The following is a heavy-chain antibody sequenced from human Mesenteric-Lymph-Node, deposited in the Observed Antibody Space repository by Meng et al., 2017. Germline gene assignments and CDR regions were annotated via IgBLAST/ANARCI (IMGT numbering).Heavy chain of an antibody. Sequence: SETLSLTCTVSGYSISSGYYCGWIRQPPGKGLEWIGSIYHSGSTYYNPSLKSRVTISVDTSKNQFSLKLSSVTAADTAVYYCARGRDGVTWELIDYWGQGTLVTVSS. CDR1: GYSISSGYY. V-gene: IGHV4-38-2*02. J-gene: IGHJ4*02. CDR3: ARGRDGVTWELIDY. CDR2: IYHSGST. D-gene: IGHD1-26*01.